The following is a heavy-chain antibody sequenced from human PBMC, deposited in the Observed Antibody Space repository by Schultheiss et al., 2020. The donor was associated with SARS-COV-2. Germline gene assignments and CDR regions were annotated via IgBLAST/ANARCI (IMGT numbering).Heavy chain of an antibody. D-gene: IGHD3-10*01. CDR2: IYHSGST. V-gene: IGHV4-38-2*01. CDR1: GYSISSGYY. J-gene: IGHJ4*02. Sequence: GSLRLSCAVSGYSISSGYYWGWIRQPPGKGLEWIGSIYHSGSTYYNPSLKSRVTISVDTSKNQFSLKLSSVTAADTAVYYCARLPLYGSGSPSGDYWGQGTLVTVSS. CDR3: ARLPLYGSGSPSGDY.